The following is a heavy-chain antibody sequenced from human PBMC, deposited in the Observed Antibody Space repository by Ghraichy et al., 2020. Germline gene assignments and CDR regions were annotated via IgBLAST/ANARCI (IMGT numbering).Heavy chain of an antibody. D-gene: IGHD3-16*01. CDR2: IYYSGST. CDR3: ARDLLRTRYGMDV. Sequence: SETLSLTCTVSGGSISSYYWSWIRQPPGKGLEWIGYIYYSGSTNYNPSLKSRVTISVDTSKNQFSLKLSSVTAADTAVYYCARDLLRTRYGMDVWGQGTTVTVSS. J-gene: IGHJ6*02. CDR1: GGSISSYY. V-gene: IGHV4-59*01.